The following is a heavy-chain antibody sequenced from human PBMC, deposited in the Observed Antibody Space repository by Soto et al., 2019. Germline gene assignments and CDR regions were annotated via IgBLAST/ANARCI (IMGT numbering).Heavy chain of an antibody. J-gene: IGHJ4*02. CDR3: ASLDDYGDYFDY. CDR2: INHSGST. CDR1: GGSFSGYY. D-gene: IGHD4-17*01. V-gene: IGHV4-34*01. Sequence: QVQLQQWGAGLLKPSETLSLTCTVYGGSFSGYYWSWIRQPPGKGLEWIGEINHSGSTNYNPSLKSRVTISVDTSKNQFSLKLSSVTAADTAVYYCASLDDYGDYFDYWGQGTLVTVSS.